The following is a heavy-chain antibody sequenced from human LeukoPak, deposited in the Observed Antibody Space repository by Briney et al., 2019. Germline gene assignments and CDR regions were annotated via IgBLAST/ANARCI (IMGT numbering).Heavy chain of an antibody. V-gene: IGHV3-7*01. D-gene: IGHD2-2*01. CDR3: ARGPYLQGYCSSTSCYGYFQH. CDR2: IKQDGSEQ. CDR1: GFTFRNYW. J-gene: IGHJ1*01. Sequence: PGGSLRLSCAASGFTFRNYWMGWVRQAPGKGLEWVANIKQDGSEQYYVDSVKGRFTISRDNAKNSLYLQMNSLRAEDTAVYYCARGPYLQGYCSSTSCYGYFQHWGQGTLVTVSS.